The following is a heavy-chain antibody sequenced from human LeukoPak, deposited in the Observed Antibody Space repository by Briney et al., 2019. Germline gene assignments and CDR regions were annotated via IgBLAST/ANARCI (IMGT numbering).Heavy chain of an antibody. CDR1: GFTFDDYS. J-gene: IGHJ4*02. CDR3: AKDTQADCYDSSGYTDY. D-gene: IGHD3-22*01. Sequence: GGSLRLSCAASGFTFDDYSMHWIRQAPGKGLEWVSGISWNSGRIGYADSVKGRFTISRDNAKNSLYLQMNSLRAEDMALYYCAKDTQADCYDSSGYTDYWGQGTLVTVSS. V-gene: IGHV3-9*03. CDR2: ISWNSGRI.